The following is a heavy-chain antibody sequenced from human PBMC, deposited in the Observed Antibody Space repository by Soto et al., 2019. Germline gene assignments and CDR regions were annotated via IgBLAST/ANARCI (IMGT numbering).Heavy chain of an antibody. J-gene: IGHJ4*02. CDR2: SSNSGTFA. CDR1: GFTFNEYY. CDR3: ARSGDNYNLLDY. V-gene: IGHV3-11*06. Sequence: GGSLRLSCAASGFTFNEYYMSWIRQAPGKGLEWISYSSNSGTFARYADSVKGRFSISRDNAKNSLYLQINSLRGDDTAIYYCARSGDNYNLLDYWGQGTPVTVYS. D-gene: IGHD1-1*01.